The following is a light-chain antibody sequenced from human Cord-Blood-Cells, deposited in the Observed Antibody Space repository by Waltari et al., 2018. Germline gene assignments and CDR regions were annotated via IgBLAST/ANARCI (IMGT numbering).Light chain of an antibody. V-gene: IGKV1-39*01. CDR2: ATS. CDR1: QSISSY. J-gene: IGKJ2*01. Sequence: DIQMTQSPSSLSASVGDSVTITCRASQSISSYLIWYQQKPGKAPKHLIYATSNFQSRVPSRFSGSGSGTDYTLTISSLQPEDVATYYCQQSYSTPYTFGQGNKLEIK. CDR3: QQSYSTPYT.